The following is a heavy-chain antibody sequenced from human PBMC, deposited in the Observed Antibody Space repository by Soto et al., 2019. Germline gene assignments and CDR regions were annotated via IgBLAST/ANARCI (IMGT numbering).Heavy chain of an antibody. CDR2: ISWDGGST. D-gene: IGHD3-3*01. CDR1: GFTFDDYA. J-gene: IGHJ6*02. Sequence: EVQLVESGGVVVQPGGSLRLSCAASGFTFDDYAMHWVRQAPGKGLEWVSLISWDGGSTYYADSVKGRFTISRDNSQNSLYLQMNSLRAEDTALYYCAKYSHDSLQNYEDIDVWGQGTPVTVSS. V-gene: IGHV3-43D*04. CDR3: AKYSHDSLQNYEDIDV.